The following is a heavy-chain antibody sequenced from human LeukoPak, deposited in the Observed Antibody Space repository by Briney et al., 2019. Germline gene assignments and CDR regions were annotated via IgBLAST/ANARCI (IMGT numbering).Heavy chain of an antibody. D-gene: IGHD3-16*01. CDR2: ISAYNGNT. J-gene: IGHJ4*02. Sequence: ASVKVSCTASGYTFTSYGISWVRQAPGQGLEWMGWISAYNGNTNYAQKLQGRVTMTTDTSTNTAYMDLRSLRSEDTAVYYCARDPHGPGGDYWGQGTLVTVSS. V-gene: IGHV1-18*01. CDR1: GYTFTSYG. CDR3: ARDPHGPGGDY.